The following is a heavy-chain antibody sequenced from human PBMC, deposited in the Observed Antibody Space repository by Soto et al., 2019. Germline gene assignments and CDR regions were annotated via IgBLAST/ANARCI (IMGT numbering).Heavy chain of an antibody. CDR3: ATMTTVTSDY. D-gene: IGHD4-4*01. Sequence: EVQLVESGGGLVKPGGSLRLSCAASGFTFSSYSMNWVRQAPGKGLDMVSCISSISSYIYYADSVKGRLTISRDNAKNSLYLPMNGLRADDTALYYCATMTTVTSDYWGQGTLVTVSS. J-gene: IGHJ4*02. CDR2: ISSISSYI. CDR1: GFTFSSYS. V-gene: IGHV3-21*01.